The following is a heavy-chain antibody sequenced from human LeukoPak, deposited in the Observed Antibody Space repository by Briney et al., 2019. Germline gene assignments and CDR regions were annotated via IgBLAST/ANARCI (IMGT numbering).Heavy chain of an antibody. CDR1: GGSISSSSYY. D-gene: IGHD3-22*01. CDR2: IYYSGST. J-gene: IGHJ3*02. CDR3: ARGATYYDSSGYYFGAFDI. Sequence: PSETLSLTCTVSGGSISSSSYYWGWIRQPPGKGLEWIGSIYYSGSTYYNPSLKSRVTISVDTSKNQFSLKLSSVTAADTAVYYCARGATYYDSSGYYFGAFDIWGQGTMVTVSS. V-gene: IGHV4-39*07.